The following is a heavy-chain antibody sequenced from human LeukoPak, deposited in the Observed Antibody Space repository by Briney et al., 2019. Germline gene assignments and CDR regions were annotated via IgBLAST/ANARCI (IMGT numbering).Heavy chain of an antibody. CDR1: GFTFISYA. J-gene: IGHJ3*02. D-gene: IGHD3-22*01. V-gene: IGHV3-23*01. Sequence: GGSLRLSCAASGFTFISYAMSWVRQATGKGLEWVSAISGSGGSTYYADSVKGRFTISRDNSKNTLYLQMNSLRAEDTAVYYCAKSINYYYDSSGYYRAFDIWGQGTMVTVSS. CDR3: AKSINYYYDSSGYYRAFDI. CDR2: ISGSGGST.